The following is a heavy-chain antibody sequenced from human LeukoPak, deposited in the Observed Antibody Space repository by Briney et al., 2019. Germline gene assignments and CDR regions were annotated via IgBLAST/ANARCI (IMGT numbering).Heavy chain of an antibody. J-gene: IGHJ5*02. CDR3: ARDYAEAGRFDP. CDR1: GGSISSSSYY. CDR2: IYYSGST. V-gene: IGHV4-39*07. Sequence: SETLSLTCTVSGGSISSSSYYWGWIRQPPGKGLEWIGSIYYSGSTYYNPSLKSRVTISVHTSKNQFSLKLSSVTAADTAVYYCARDYAEAGRFDPWGQGTLVTVSS. D-gene: IGHD3-16*01.